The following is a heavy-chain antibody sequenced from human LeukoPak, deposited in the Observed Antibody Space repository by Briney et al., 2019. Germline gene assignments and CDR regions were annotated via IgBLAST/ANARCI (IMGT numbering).Heavy chain of an antibody. CDR3: ARDLFLGYDSYVDP. V-gene: IGHV1-2*06. Sequence: ASVKVSFKASGYTFTGYYMHWVRQPPGQGLEWVGRINPNSDGTNYAQQFQGRVTMTRHTSISTAYMELSRLRSDDTAVYYCARDLFLGYDSYVDPWVQASLATVSS. D-gene: IGHD3-22*01. CDR2: INPNSDGT. J-gene: IGHJ5*02. CDR1: GYTFTGYY.